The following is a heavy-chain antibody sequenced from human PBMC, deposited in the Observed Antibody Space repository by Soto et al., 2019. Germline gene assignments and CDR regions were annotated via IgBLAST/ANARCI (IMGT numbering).Heavy chain of an antibody. J-gene: IGHJ6*02. CDR1: GYTLTGYY. D-gene: IGHD1-26*01. V-gene: IGHV1-2*02. Sequence: ASVKVSCKASGYTLTGYYMHWVRQAPGQGLEWMGWINPNSGGTNYAQKFQGRVTMTRDTSISTAYMELSRLRSDDTAVYYCARGGAASVADYYYYGMDVWGQGTTVTVSS. CDR2: INPNSGGT. CDR3: ARGGAASVADYYYYGMDV.